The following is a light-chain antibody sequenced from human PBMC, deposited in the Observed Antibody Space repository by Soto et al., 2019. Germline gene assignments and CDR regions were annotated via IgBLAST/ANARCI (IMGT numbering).Light chain of an antibody. CDR1: QSVSSD. Sequence: EIVMTQSPATLSVSPGERATLSCMASQSVSSDLAWYHQTPGQSPWLFIYGASTRATGIPARFSGSGSGTEFTLTINSLQSEDVAVYYCQQYNNWPRTFGQ. CDR2: GAS. V-gene: IGKV3-15*01. J-gene: IGKJ1*01. CDR3: QQYNNWPRT.